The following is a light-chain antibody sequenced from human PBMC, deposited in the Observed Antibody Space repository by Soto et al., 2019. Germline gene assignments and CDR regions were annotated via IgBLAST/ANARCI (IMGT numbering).Light chain of an antibody. Sequence: EIVMTQSPATLSVSPGERATLSCRASQSVSSNLAWYQQKPGQAPRLLIYGASTRATGIPARFSCSGSGTEFTLTISSLQCEDFAVYYCQQYNNWPPGTFGQGTKVEIK. CDR2: GAS. CDR3: QQYNNWPPGT. CDR1: QSVSSN. V-gene: IGKV3-15*01. J-gene: IGKJ1*01.